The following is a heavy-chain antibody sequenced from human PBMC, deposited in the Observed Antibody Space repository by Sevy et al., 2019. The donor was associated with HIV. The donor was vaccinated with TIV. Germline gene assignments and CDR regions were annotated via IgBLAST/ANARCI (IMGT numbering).Heavy chain of an antibody. J-gene: IGHJ4*02. CDR2: ISGSGGST. CDR3: AKGRGRRGYCSGGSCATNDY. D-gene: IGHD2-15*01. Sequence: GGSLRLSCAASGFTFSSYAMSWVRQAPGKGLEWVSAISGSGGSTYYADSVKGRFTISRANSKNTLYLQMNSLRAEDTAVYYCAKGRGRRGYCSGGSCATNDYWGQGTLVTVSS. V-gene: IGHV3-23*01. CDR1: GFTFSSYA.